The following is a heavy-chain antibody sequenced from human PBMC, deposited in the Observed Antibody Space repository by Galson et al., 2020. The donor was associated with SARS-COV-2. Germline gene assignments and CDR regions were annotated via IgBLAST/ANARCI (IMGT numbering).Heavy chain of an antibody. CDR2: NNHNRGGT. V-gene: IGHV1-2*02. D-gene: IGHD4-17*01. CDR3: ARVAGSRRQTVRLDCFDY. CDR1: GYSLTGYY. Sequence: ASVKVSCKASGYSLTGYYMHWVRQAPGQGLEWMGWNNHNRGGTNDAQRFQGRVTMTRDTSISTAYMELSFDDTAVYYCARVAGSRRQTVRLDCFDYWSQRSLVTVSS. J-gene: IGHJ4*02.